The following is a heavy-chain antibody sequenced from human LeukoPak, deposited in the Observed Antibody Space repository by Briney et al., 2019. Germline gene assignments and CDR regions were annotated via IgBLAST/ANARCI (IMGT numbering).Heavy chain of an antibody. CDR2: ISAYNGNT. V-gene: IGHV1-18*01. J-gene: IGHJ4*02. CDR1: GYTFTSYG. CDR3: ASARAGYFDWLLNY. Sequence: SVKVSCKASGYTFTSYGISWVRQAPGQGLEWMGWISAYNGNTNYAQKLQGRVTMTTDTSTSTAYMELRSLRSDDTAVYYCASARAGYFDWLLNYWGQGTLVTVSS. D-gene: IGHD3-9*01.